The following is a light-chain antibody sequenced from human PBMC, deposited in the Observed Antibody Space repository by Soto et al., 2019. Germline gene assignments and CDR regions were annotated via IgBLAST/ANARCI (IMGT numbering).Light chain of an antibody. CDR3: LQDYNYPRA. Sequence: AIQMTQSPSSLSASVGDRVTITCRASQDIRNDLGGYQQKPGKAPKLLIYAASTLQSGVSSRCSGSGSGTHFTLTISGLQPDDFATYYCLQDYNYPRAFGQGTRVEIK. CDR1: QDIRND. CDR2: AAS. J-gene: IGKJ1*01. V-gene: IGKV1-6*01.